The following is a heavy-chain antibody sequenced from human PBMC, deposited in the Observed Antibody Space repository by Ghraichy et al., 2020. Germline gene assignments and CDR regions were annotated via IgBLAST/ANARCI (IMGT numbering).Heavy chain of an antibody. CDR2: ISGSGGST. J-gene: IGHJ6*02. D-gene: IGHD6-13*01. CDR3: AKGSGIHQPIYSTILYYYGMDV. Sequence: GGSLRLSCAASGFTFSSYAMSWVRQAPGKGLEWVSAISGSGGSTYYADSVKGRFTISRDNSKNTLYLQMNSLRAEDTAVYYCAKGSGIHQPIYSTILYYYGMDVWGQGTTVTVSS. V-gene: IGHV3-23*01. CDR1: GFTFSSYA.